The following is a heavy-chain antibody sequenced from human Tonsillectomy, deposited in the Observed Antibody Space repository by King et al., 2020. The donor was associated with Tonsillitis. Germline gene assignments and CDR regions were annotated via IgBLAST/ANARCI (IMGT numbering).Heavy chain of an antibody. J-gene: IGHJ6*02. CDR1: DSSITNYY. D-gene: IGHD3-10*01. V-gene: IGHV4-59*01. CDR2: MYYSGST. Sequence: VQLQESGPGLVKPSETLSLTCSVSDSSITNYYWSWIRQPPGRGLEWIGSMYYSGSTNYNPSLKSRVTMSLDTSKKQLSLKLSSVTASDTAVYYCTRALMTVVRGARTQYYYYGMDVWGQGTTVTVSS. CDR3: TRALMTVVRGARTQYYYYGMDV.